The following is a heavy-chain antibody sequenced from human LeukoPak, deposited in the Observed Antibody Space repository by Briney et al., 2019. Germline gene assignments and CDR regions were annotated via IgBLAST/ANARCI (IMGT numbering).Heavy chain of an antibody. CDR2: SGHGVT. CDR1: GFTFSGYS. J-gene: IGHJ4*01. D-gene: IGHD2/OR15-2a*01. Sequence: GGSLRLSCAASGFTFSGYSMNWVRQAPGKGLEWVSSSGHGVTYYADSVKGRFTTSRDDAKNSLFLQMNNLRAEDTAIYYCARDFTSQNFFDHWGQGTLVTVSS. CDR3: ARDFTSQNFFDH. V-gene: IGHV3-21*01.